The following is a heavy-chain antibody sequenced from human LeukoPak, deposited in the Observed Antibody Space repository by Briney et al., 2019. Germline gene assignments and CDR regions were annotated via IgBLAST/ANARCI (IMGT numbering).Heavy chain of an antibody. CDR3: ARDDGDY. CDR2: ISTYNVNT. Sequence: GASVKVSCKASGYSFSNYGITWVRQAPGQGLEWMGWISTYNVNTNYTQKLQGRVTMTTDTFTTTAYMELRSLISDDTAIYYCARDDGDYWGQGTLVTVSS. V-gene: IGHV1-18*01. J-gene: IGHJ4*02. CDR1: GYSFSNYG.